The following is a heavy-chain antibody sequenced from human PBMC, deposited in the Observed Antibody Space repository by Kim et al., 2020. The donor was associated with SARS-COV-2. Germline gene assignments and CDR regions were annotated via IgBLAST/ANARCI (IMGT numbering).Heavy chain of an antibody. D-gene: IGHD6-13*01. CDR1: GASISSHY. CDR2: YYYTVNS. CDR3: VRLYSTNAFDI. Sequence: SETLSLTCAVSGASISSHYWSWIRQPPGKGLEWIGFYYYTVNSKYNPSLKSRVTISIDTSKNQRSLKLSSVTAADTAVYYCVRLYSTNAFDIWGQGTMVTVSS. J-gene: IGHJ3*02. V-gene: IGHV4-59*08.